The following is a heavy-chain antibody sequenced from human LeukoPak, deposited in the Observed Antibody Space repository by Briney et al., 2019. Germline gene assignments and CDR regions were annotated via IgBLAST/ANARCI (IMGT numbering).Heavy chain of an antibody. Sequence: SETLSLTCAVSDDSIRSSAYYWGWIRQPPGKGLEWIGSIYYSGGTYYNPSLKSRVTISIDTSKNQFSLKLSSVTAADTAVYYCASEPYGSGSFLGAFDIWGQGTMVTVSS. CDR2: IYYSGGT. CDR1: DDSIRSSAYY. CDR3: ASEPYGSGSFLGAFDI. J-gene: IGHJ3*02. D-gene: IGHD3-10*01. V-gene: IGHV4-39*01.